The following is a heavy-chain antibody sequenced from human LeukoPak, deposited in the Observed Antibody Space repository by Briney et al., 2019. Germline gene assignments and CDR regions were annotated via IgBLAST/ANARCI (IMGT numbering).Heavy chain of an antibody. Sequence: GGSLRLSCAASGFTFSSYAMSWVRQAPGKGLEWVSAISGSGGSTYYADSVRGRFTISRDNSKNTLYLQMNSLRAEDTAVYYCAKLQAAYGSGSSIDYWGQGTLVTVSS. V-gene: IGHV3-23*01. CDR3: AKLQAAYGSGSSIDY. J-gene: IGHJ4*02. D-gene: IGHD3-10*01. CDR2: ISGSGGST. CDR1: GFTFSSYA.